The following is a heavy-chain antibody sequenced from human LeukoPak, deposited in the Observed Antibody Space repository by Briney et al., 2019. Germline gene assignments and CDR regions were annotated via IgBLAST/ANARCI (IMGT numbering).Heavy chain of an antibody. V-gene: IGHV1-8*03. CDR3: ARTTSLTASGYDY. CDR1: GYTFTSYH. D-gene: IGHD2-21*02. Sequence: GASVQVSCKTSGYTFTSYHINWVRQATGQGLKWMGWMNPYSGDRGYAQKFQRRVPITSDTSISTAYMELSSLRSEDTAVYFCARTTSLTASGYDYWGQGTLVTVSS. CDR2: MNPYSGDR. J-gene: IGHJ4*02.